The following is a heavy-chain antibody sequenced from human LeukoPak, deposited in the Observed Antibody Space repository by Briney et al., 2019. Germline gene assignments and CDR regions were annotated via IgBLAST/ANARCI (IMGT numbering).Heavy chain of an antibody. CDR2: IRYDGSNK. CDR3: AKDEGYRTSQCYYYMDL. D-gene: IGHD5-12*01. Sequence: GGSLRLSCAASGFTFSSYGMHWVRQAPGKGLEWVAFIRYDGSNKYYADSVKGRFTISRDNSKNTLYLQMNSLRAEDTAVYYCAKDEGYRTSQCYYYMDLGGKGTTVTIS. J-gene: IGHJ6*03. V-gene: IGHV3-30*02. CDR1: GFTFSSYG.